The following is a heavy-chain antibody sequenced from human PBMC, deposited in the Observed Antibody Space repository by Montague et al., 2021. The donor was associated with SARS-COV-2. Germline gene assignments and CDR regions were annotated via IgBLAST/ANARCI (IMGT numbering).Heavy chain of an antibody. CDR2: ICYTGNT. Sequence: SETLSLTCTASGGSISKSYWSWIRQPPGKGLEWIGYICYTGNTDYNPSLKSRVTISADTSKNQLSLKLISATAADTAVYFCARDMSDFSKGICHTSYYSGWDVWGQGTTVTVSS. V-gene: IGHV4-4*08. CDR1: GGSISKSY. J-gene: IGHJ6*02. CDR3: ARDMSDFSKGICHTSYYSGWDV. D-gene: IGHD2-8*01.